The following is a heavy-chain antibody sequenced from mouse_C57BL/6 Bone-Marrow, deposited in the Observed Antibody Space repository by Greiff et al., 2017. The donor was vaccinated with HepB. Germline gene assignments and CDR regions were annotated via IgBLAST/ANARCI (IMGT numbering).Heavy chain of an antibody. J-gene: IGHJ3*01. D-gene: IGHD1-1*01. V-gene: IGHV1-81*01. CDR2: IYPRSGNT. Sequence: VKLVESGAELARPGASVKLSCKASGYTFTSYGISWVKQRTGQGLEWIGEIYPRSGNTYYNEKFKGKATLTADKSSSTAYMELRSLTSEDSAVYFCARCPFYYYGSSSWFAYWGQGTLVTVSA. CDR1: GYTFTSYG. CDR3: ARCPFYYYGSSSWFAY.